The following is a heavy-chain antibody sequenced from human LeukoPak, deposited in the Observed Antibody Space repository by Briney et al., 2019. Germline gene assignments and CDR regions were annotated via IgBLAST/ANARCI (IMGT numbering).Heavy chain of an antibody. V-gene: IGHV3-74*01. CDR3: ARRASPGNSVIED. Sequence: PGGSLRLSCAGSGITFSSYWMHWVRQAPGKGLVWVSRINRGGRSTNYSDSVKGRFTIPRENAKNKLYLQMTSLRVEDTAVYYCARRASPGNSVIEDWGRGTLVTVYS. J-gene: IGHJ4*02. CDR2: INRGGRST. D-gene: IGHD4-23*01. CDR1: GITFSSYW.